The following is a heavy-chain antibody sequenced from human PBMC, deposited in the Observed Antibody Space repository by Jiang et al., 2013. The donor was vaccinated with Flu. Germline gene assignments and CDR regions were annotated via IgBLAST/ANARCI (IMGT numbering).Heavy chain of an antibody. J-gene: IGHJ6*02. D-gene: IGHD2-2*01. V-gene: IGHV1-24*01. CDR2: FDPEDGET. CDR1: GYTLTELS. Sequence: KKPGASVKVSCKVSGYTLTELSMHWVRQAPGKGLEWMGGFDPEDGETIYAQKLQGRVTMTTDTSTSTAYMELRSLRSDDTAVYYCARGLGYCSSTSCWEYYYGMDVWGQGTTVTVSS. CDR3: ARGLGYCSSTSCWEYYYGMDV.